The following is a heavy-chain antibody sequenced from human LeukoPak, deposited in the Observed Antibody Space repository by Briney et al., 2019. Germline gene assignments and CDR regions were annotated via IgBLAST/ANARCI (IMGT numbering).Heavy chain of an antibody. CDR1: GGSISSSSHY. J-gene: IGHJ5*02. CDR3: ARGKGYCSSTSCSNNWFDP. Sequence: PSETLSLTCTVSGGSISSSSHYWSWIRQHPGKGLEWIGYIYYSGSTYYNPSLKSRVTISVDTSKNQFSLKLSSVTAADTAVYYCARGKGYCSSTSCSNNWFDPWGQGTLVTVSS. D-gene: IGHD2-2*01. V-gene: IGHV4-31*03. CDR2: IYYSGST.